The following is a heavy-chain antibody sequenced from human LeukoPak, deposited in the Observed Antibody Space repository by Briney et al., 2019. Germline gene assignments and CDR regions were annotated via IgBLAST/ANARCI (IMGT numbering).Heavy chain of an antibody. V-gene: IGHV1-2*02. CDR3: ARLFRAGTTHEYYFDY. CDR2: INPNSGGT. J-gene: IGHJ4*02. D-gene: IGHD1-7*01. Sequence: ASVKVSCKASGYTFTGYYMHWVRQAPGQGLEWMGWINPNSGGTNYAQKFQGRVTMTRDTSISTAYMELSRLRSDDTAVYYCARLFRAGTTHEYYFDYWGQGTLVTVSS. CDR1: GYTFTGYY.